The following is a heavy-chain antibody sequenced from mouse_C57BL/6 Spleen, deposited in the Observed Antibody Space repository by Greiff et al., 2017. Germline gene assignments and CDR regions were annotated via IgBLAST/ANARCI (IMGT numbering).Heavy chain of an antibody. D-gene: IGHD1-1*01. CDR1: GYTFTSYW. CDR3: AIGITTVVSTDY. Sequence: QVQLQQPGAELVKPGASVKVSCKASGYTFTSYWMHWVKQRPGQGLEWIGRINPSDSDTNYNQKFKGKATLTVDKSSSTAYMQLSSLTSEDSAVYYFAIGITTVVSTDYWGQGTPLTVSS. V-gene: IGHV1-74*01. CDR2: INPSDSDT. J-gene: IGHJ2*01.